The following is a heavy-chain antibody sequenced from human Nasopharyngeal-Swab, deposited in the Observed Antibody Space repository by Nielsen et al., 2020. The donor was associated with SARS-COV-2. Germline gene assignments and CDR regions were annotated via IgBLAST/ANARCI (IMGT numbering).Heavy chain of an antibody. V-gene: IGHV3-11*05. CDR2: ISSSSSYT. D-gene: IGHD3-3*01. J-gene: IGHJ4*02. CDR3: AKDIARGGYYVDY. Sequence: RQAPGKGLEWVSYISSSSSYTNYADSVKGRFTISRDNSKNTLYLQMNSLRAEDTAVYYCAKDIARGGYYVDYWGQGTLVTVSS.